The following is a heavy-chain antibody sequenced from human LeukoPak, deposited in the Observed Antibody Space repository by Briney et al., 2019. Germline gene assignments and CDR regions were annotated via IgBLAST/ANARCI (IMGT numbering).Heavy chain of an antibody. CDR1: GFTFSSYA. D-gene: IGHD3-10*01. Sequence: PGGSLRLSCAASGFTFSSYAMSWVRQAPGKGLEWVSGISGSGGSTYYADSVKGRFTISRDNSKSTLYLQMNSLRAEDTAVYYCAKNYGSDRGVPYGMDVWGQGTTVTVAS. CDR2: ISGSGGST. J-gene: IGHJ6*02. CDR3: AKNYGSDRGVPYGMDV. V-gene: IGHV3-23*01.